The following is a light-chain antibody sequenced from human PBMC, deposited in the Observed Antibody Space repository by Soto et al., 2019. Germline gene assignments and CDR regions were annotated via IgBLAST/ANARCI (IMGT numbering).Light chain of an antibody. J-gene: IGKJ1*01. Sequence: DTQMAQSPSSLSASVGDRISITCRASHTASNYVNWYQQKPGKAPTLLISATSTLQSGVPSRFSGSGSGTDFTLTITSLQPEDFAIYYCQQTYTTPRTLGQGTKVAIK. CDR3: QQTYTTPRT. CDR2: ATS. CDR1: HTASNY. V-gene: IGKV1-39*01.